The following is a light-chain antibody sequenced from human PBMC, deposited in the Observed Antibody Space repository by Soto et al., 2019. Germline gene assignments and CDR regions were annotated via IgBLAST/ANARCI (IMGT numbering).Light chain of an antibody. CDR2: DAS. CDR1: QGISSA. V-gene: IGKV1D-13*01. Sequence: IQLTQSPSSLSASVGDRVTITCRASQGISSALAWYQQKPGKAPKLLIYDASSLESGVPSRFSGSGSGTDFTLTISSLQPEDFATYYCQQFNNYPTFGPGTKVDIK. CDR3: QQFNNYPT. J-gene: IGKJ3*01.